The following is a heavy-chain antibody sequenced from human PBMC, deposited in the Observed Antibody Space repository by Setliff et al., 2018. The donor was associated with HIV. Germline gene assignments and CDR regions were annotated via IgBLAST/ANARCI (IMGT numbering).Heavy chain of an antibody. D-gene: IGHD2-15*01. J-gene: IGHJ4*02. Sequence: ASVKVSCKASGHTFTDYFIHWVRQAPGQGLEYMGWSNPKNGVSKCVQMFQGRVTMTRETCISTAYMELSRLRSDDTAVYYCALESSGGLYYFDFWGQGTLVTVSS. CDR3: ALESSGGLYYFDF. CDR1: GHTFTDYF. V-gene: IGHV1-2*02. CDR2: SNPKNGVS.